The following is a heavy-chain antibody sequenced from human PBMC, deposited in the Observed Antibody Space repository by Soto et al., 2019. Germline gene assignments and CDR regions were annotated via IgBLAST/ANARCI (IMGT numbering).Heavy chain of an antibody. CDR3: ARGGYGMDV. V-gene: IGHV4-59*01. J-gene: IGHJ6*02. CDR1: GGSISGYY. Sequence: QVQLQESGPGLVKPSETLSLTCAVSGGSISGYYWSWIRQPPGKGLEWIGYIYYSGSTNYNPSLKSRVIISVDTSKNQFSLKLRSVTAADTAVYFCARGGYGMDVWGQGTTVTVSS. CDR2: IYYSGST.